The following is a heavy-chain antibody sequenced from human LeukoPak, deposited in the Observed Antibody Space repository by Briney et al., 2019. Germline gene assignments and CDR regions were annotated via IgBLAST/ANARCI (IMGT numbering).Heavy chain of an antibody. CDR3: ARDTDYYFDY. J-gene: IGHJ4*02. V-gene: IGHV4-61*01. Sequence: SETLSLTCTVSGGSVSSGSYYWSWIRQPPGKGLEWIGHIYYSGSPNYNPSLKSRVTISVDTSQNQFSLKLSSVTAADTAVYYCARDTDYYFDYWGQGTLVTVSS. D-gene: IGHD4-17*01. CDR1: GGSVSSGSYY. CDR2: IYYSGSP.